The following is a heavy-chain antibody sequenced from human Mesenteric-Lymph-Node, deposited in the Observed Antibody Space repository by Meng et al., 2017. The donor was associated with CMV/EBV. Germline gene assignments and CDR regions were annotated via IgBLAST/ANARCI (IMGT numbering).Heavy chain of an antibody. Sequence: HSQQSGPGLVKPSETLSLSCIVSGDSISNSTYYWTWIRQPPGKGLEWIGSVHHSGTTYYNPSLKGRLTISVDTSANLFSLRLTTVTAADTATYYCARRGNYDSDYSEYWGQGTLVTVSS. CDR1: GDSISNSTYY. D-gene: IGHD3-22*01. CDR2: VHHSGTT. V-gene: IGHV4-39*01. CDR3: ARRGNYDSDYSEY. J-gene: IGHJ4*02.